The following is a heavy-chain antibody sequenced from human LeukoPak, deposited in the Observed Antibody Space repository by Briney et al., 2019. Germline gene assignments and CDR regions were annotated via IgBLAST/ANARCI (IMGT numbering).Heavy chain of an antibody. Sequence: SETLSLTCTVSGGSISSYYWSWIRQPAGKGLEWIGRIYTSGSTNYNPSLKSRVTMSVDMSKNQFSLKLSSVTAADTAVYYCARNYRFYGSGSYYFDYWGQGTLVTVSS. D-gene: IGHD3-10*01. CDR3: ARNYRFYGSGSYYFDY. J-gene: IGHJ4*02. CDR2: IYTSGST. V-gene: IGHV4-4*07. CDR1: GGSISSYY.